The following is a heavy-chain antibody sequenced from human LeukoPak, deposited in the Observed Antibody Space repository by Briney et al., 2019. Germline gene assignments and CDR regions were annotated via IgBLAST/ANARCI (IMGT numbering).Heavy chain of an antibody. CDR3: VKATMVRGHQNPFFYY. J-gene: IGHJ4*02. D-gene: IGHD3-10*01. V-gene: IGHV3-53*05. CDR2: IYSGGST. Sequence: GGSLRLSCAASGFTVSSNYMSWVRQAPGKGLEWVSVIYSGGSTYYADSVKGRFTISRDNSENTLYLQMSSLRAEDTAVYYCVKATMVRGHQNPFFYYWGQGTLVTVSS. CDR1: GFTVSSNY.